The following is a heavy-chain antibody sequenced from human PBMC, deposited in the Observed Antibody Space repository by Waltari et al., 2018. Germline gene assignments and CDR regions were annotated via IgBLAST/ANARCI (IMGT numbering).Heavy chain of an antibody. CDR1: GFTFSSYS. D-gene: IGHD3-3*01. Sequence: EVQLVESGGGLVQPGGSLSLSCAASGFTFSSYSMNWVRQAPGKGLEWISYISSSSNTKYYADSVKGRFTISRDNAKNSLYLQMNSLRAEDAAIYYSTFWSSYDITFDYWGQGALVTVSS. CDR3: TFWSSYDITFDY. J-gene: IGHJ4*02. V-gene: IGHV3-48*04. CDR2: ISSSSNTK.